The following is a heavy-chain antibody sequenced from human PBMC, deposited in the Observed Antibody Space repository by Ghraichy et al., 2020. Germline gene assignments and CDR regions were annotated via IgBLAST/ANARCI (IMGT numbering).Heavy chain of an antibody. CDR1: GFTFSSYG. J-gene: IGHJ6*02. Sequence: GGSLRLSCAASGFTFSSYGMHWVRQAPGKGLEWVAVIWYDGSNKYYADSVKGRFTISRDNSKNTLYLQMNSLRAEDTAVYYCARFQGYYDFWSGPYYGMDVWGQGTTVTVSS. CDR2: IWYDGSNK. V-gene: IGHV3-33*01. CDR3: ARFQGYYDFWSGPYYGMDV. D-gene: IGHD3-3*01.